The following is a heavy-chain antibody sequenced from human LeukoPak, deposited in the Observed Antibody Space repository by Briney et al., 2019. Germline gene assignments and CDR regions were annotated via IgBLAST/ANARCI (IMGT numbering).Heavy chain of an antibody. Sequence: SETLSLTCTVSGGSISSTSYYWGWIRQPPGKGLEWIGSIYYSGYTYYNPSLKSRVTISVDTSKNQFSLKLTSVTAADTAVYYCTKTSYGDYVWFDPWGQGTLVTASS. V-gene: IGHV4-39*01. CDR1: GGSISSTSYY. CDR3: TKTSYGDYVWFDP. J-gene: IGHJ5*02. CDR2: IYYSGYT. D-gene: IGHD4-17*01.